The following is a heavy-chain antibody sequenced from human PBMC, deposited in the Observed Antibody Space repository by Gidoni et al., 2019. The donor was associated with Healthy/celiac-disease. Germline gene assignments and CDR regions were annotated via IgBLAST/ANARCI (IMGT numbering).Heavy chain of an antibody. CDR2: IIPIFGTA. CDR1: GGTFSRDA. J-gene: IGHJ4*02. Sequence: QVQLVQSGAEAKKPGSSVKVSCKASGGTFSRDAISWVRQAPGQGLEWVGGIIPIFGTANYAQKFQGRVTITADESTSTAYMELSSLRSEDTAVYYCARSGYCGGDCYSHFDYWGQGTLVTVSS. V-gene: IGHV1-69*01. D-gene: IGHD2-21*01. CDR3: ARSGYCGGDCYSHFDY.